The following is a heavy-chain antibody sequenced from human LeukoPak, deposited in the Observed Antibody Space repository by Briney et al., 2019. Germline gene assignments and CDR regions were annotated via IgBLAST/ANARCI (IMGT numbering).Heavy chain of an antibody. CDR2: ISSSSGYI. V-gene: IGHV3-21*01. Sequence: GSLRLSCAASGFTFSSYSMNWVRQAPGKGLEWVSSISSSSGYIYDADSVKGRFTISRDNAKNSTYLQMNSLRAEDTAVYYCARSIAVTGSNFDYWGQGTLVTVSS. D-gene: IGHD6-19*01. CDR3: ARSIAVTGSNFDY. CDR1: GFTFSSYS. J-gene: IGHJ4*02.